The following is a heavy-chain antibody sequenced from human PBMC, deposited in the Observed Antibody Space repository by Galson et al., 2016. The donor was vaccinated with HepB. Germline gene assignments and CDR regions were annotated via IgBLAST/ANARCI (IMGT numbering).Heavy chain of an antibody. CDR1: GYSFTDYW. CDR3: ARHRYDFWTEYSNYHYYYGMDV. D-gene: IGHD3-3*01. CDR2: VFPRDSDN. J-gene: IGHJ6*02. V-gene: IGHV5-51*01. Sequence: QSGAEVKKPGESLIISCKASGYSFTDYWIAWVRQMPGKGLEWMGIVFPRDSDNIYSPSFRGQVTVSVDKSISTAYLHWSSLKASDTAVYYCARHRYDFWTEYSNYHYYYGMDVWGQGTTITVSS.